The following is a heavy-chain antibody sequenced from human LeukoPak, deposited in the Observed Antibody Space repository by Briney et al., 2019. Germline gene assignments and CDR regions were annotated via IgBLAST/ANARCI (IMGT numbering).Heavy chain of an antibody. D-gene: IGHD1-26*01. V-gene: IGHV3-21*01. CDR1: GFTLSNHA. J-gene: IGHJ4*02. CDR2: ISGSGAMT. Sequence: GSLRLSCAASGFTLSNHAMIWVRQAPGKGLEWVSSISGSGAMTYYVDSVKGRFTISRDNAKNSLYLQMNSLRAEDTAVYYCARDKIVGATHFDYWGQGTLVTVSS. CDR3: ARDKIVGATHFDY.